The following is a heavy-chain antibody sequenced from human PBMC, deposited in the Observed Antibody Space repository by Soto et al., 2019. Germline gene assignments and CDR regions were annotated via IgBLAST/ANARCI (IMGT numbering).Heavy chain of an antibody. V-gene: IGHV2-5*02. Sequence: QITSKESGPTLVKPTQTLTLTCTFSEFSLSTSGVGVGWIRQPPGKALEWIAIIYWDDDKRYSPSLKSRLTITKDTSKNQVVLTMTNMDPVDTATYYCAHSVITTVPGYITTYFDYWGQGTLVTVSS. CDR2: IYWDDDK. D-gene: IGHD3-10*01. CDR3: AHSVITTVPGYITTYFDY. CDR1: EFSLSTSGVG. J-gene: IGHJ4*02.